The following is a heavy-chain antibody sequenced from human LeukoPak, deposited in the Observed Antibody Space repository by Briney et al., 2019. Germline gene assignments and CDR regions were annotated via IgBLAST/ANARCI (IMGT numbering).Heavy chain of an antibody. CDR1: GGSISSYY. V-gene: IGHV4-59*01. J-gene: IGHJ6*03. CDR3: ARSHTIFGVVIDGPVYYYMDV. D-gene: IGHD3-3*01. Sequence: PSETLSVTCTVSGGSISSYYWSWIRQPPGKGLEWIGYIYYSGSTNYNPSLKSRVTISVDTSKNQFSLKLSSVTAADTAVYYCARSHTIFGVVIDGPVYYYMDVWGKGTTVTVSS. CDR2: IYYSGST.